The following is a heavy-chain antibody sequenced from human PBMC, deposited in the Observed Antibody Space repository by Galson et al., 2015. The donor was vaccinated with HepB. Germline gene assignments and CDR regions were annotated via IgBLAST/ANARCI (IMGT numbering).Heavy chain of an antibody. CDR3: ARDDSSGYYFEY. Sequence: SVKVSCKASGGTFSSYAISWVRQAPGQGLEWVGGIIPIFGTANYAQKFQGRVTITADESTSTAYMELSSLRSEDTAVYYCARDDSSGYYFEYWGQGTLVTVSS. J-gene: IGHJ4*02. CDR2: IIPIFGTA. V-gene: IGHV1-69*13. D-gene: IGHD3-22*01. CDR1: GGTFSSYA.